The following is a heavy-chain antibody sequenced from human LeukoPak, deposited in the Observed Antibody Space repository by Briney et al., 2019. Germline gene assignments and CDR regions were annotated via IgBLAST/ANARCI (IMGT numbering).Heavy chain of an antibody. D-gene: IGHD2-2*01. Sequence: ASVKVSCKASGYTFTSYGISWVRQAPGQRLEWMGWISAYNGNTNYAQKLQGRVTMTTDTSTSTAYMELRSLRSDDTAVYYCARDQYCSSTSCPRGGFDPWGQGTLVTVSS. CDR3: ARDQYCSSTSCPRGGFDP. V-gene: IGHV1-18*01. CDR1: GYTFTSYG. CDR2: ISAYNGNT. J-gene: IGHJ5*02.